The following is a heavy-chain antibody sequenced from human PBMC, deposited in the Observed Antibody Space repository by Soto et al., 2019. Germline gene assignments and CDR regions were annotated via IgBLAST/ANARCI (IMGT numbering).Heavy chain of an antibody. CDR2: INHSGST. CDR1: GGSFSGYY. J-gene: IGHJ4*02. V-gene: IGHV4-34*01. D-gene: IGHD3-3*01. Sequence: SETLSLTCAVYGGSFSGYYWSWIRQPPGKGLEWIGEINHSGSTNYNPSLKSRVTISVDTSKNQFSLKLSSVTAADTAVYYCASSAYDFWSGYYYYFDYWGQGTLVTVSS. CDR3: ASSAYDFWSGYYYYFDY.